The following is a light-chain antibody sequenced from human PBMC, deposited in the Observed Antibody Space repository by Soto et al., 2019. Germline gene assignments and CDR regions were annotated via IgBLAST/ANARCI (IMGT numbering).Light chain of an antibody. J-gene: IGKJ1*01. V-gene: IGKV1-5*01. CDR2: DSS. Sequence: DIQLTQSPSTLSASVGDRVTITCRSSQSISCYLSWYHXKPVKXXXXXXXDSSXXEIVVPSRFSGSASGTEFTLTISSLQPDDFATYYCQQYNTYPWTFGQGTKVDIK. CDR3: QQYNTYPWT. CDR1: QSISCY.